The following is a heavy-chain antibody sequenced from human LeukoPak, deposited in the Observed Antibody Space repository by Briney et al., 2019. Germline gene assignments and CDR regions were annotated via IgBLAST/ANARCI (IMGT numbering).Heavy chain of an antibody. V-gene: IGHV5-51*01. CDR1: GYRFIVYW. CDR2: ISPDDSDT. Sequence: GESLKISCKGSGYRFIVYWIGWVRQMPGKGLEWMGIISPDDSDTRYSPSFQGQVTISADESISTAYLQWSSLKASDTAMYYCARYRGDYVSLPSPFDFWGQGTLVTVSS. D-gene: IGHD4-17*01. CDR3: ARYRGDYVSLPSPFDF. J-gene: IGHJ4*02.